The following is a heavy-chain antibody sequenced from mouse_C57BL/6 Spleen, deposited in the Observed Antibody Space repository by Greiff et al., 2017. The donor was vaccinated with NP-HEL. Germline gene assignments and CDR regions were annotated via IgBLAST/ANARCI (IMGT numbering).Heavy chain of an antibody. CDR2: IDPETGGT. D-gene: IGHD2-1*01. CDR1: GYTFTDYE. Sequence: VKLVESGAELVRPGASVTLSCKASGYTFTDYEMHWVKQTPVHGLEWIGAIDPETGGTAYNQKFKGKAILTADKSSSTAYMELRSLTSEDSAVYYCTGLYYGNYGDYWGQGTTLTVSS. J-gene: IGHJ2*01. V-gene: IGHV1-15*01. CDR3: TGLYYGNYGDY.